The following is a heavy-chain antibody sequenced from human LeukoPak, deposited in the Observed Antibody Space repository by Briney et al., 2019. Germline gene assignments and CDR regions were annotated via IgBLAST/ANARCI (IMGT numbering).Heavy chain of an antibody. V-gene: IGHV4-39*01. CDR3: ARHASGWYTD. Sequence: SETLSVTCAVSGGSISTSDYYWGWIRQPPGKGLEWIGSIYYSGSTYYNPFLKSRLTISGDTSKNQFSLKLSSVTTADTAVYYCARHASGWYTDWGQGTLVTVSS. CDR2: IYYSGST. D-gene: IGHD6-19*01. J-gene: IGHJ4*02. CDR1: GGSISTSDYY.